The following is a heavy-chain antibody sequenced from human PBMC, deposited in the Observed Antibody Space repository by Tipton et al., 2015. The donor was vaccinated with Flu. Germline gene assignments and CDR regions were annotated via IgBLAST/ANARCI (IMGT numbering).Heavy chain of an antibody. D-gene: IGHD6-19*01. CDR2: INHSGST. Sequence: TLSLTCTVSGGSISSSSYYWGWIRQPPGKGLEWIGEINHSGSTNYNPSLKSRVTISVDTSKNQFSLKLSSVTAADTAVYYCARGSGWSSIDYWGQGTLVTVSS. J-gene: IGHJ4*02. CDR1: GGSISSSSYY. CDR3: ARGSGWSSIDY. V-gene: IGHV4-39*07.